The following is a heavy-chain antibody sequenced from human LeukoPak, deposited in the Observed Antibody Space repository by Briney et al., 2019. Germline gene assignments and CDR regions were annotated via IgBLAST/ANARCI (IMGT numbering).Heavy chain of an antibody. CDR3: TRDPALTIFGVVTGYYYMDV. V-gene: IGHV3-49*04. Sequence: PGGSLRLSCAASGFTFSSYAMHWVRQAPGKGLEWVSFIRSKAYGGTTEYAASVKGRFTISRDDSKSIAYLQMNSLKTEDTAVYYCTRDPALTIFGVVTGYYYMDVWGKGTTVTVSS. D-gene: IGHD3-3*01. CDR2: IRSKAYGGTT. CDR1: GFTFSSYA. J-gene: IGHJ6*03.